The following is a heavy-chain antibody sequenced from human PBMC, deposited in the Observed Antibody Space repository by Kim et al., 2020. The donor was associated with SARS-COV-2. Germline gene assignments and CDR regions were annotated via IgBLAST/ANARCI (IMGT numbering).Heavy chain of an antibody. CDR1: GGSISSGGYS. D-gene: IGHD2-2*01. J-gene: IGHJ4*02. CDR3: ARGGSTFDY. Sequence: SETLSLTCAVSGGSISSGGYSWSLIRQPPGKGLEWIGYIYHSGSTYYNPSLKSRVTISVDRSKNQFSLKLSSVTAADTAVYYCARGGSTFDYWGQGTLVTVSS. CDR2: IYHSGST. V-gene: IGHV4-30-2*01.